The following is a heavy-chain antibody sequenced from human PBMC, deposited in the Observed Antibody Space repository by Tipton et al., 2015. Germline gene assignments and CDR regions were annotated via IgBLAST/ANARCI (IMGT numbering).Heavy chain of an antibody. CDR2: IYYSGST. CDR1: GGSISRYY. J-gene: IGHJ3*02. Sequence: TLSLTCTVSGGSISRYYWSWIRQPPGKGLEWIGYIYYSGSTNYNPSLKSRVAMSMDTSKNQFSLKLSSVTPEDTAVYYCARGRNNAFDIWGQGTLVTVSS. V-gene: IGHV4-59*12. CDR3: ARGRNNAFDI.